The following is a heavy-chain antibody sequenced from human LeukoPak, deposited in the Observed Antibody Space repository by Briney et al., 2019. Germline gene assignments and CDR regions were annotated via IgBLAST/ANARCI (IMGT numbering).Heavy chain of an antibody. D-gene: IGHD3-22*01. Sequence: SETLSLTCTVSGGSISSYYWSWIRQPPGKGLEWIGYIYTSGSTNYNPSLKSRVTISVDTSKNQFSLKLSSVTAADTAVYYCARDRVYDSSGYYYGMDVWGQGTTVTVSS. CDR2: IYTSGST. CDR1: GGSISSYY. CDR3: ARDRVYDSSGYYYGMDV. V-gene: IGHV4-59*01. J-gene: IGHJ6*02.